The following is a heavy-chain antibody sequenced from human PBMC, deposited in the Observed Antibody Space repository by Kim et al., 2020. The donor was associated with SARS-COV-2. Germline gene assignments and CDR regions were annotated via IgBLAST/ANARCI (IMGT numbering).Heavy chain of an antibody. CDR3: ARQHARLTMRKPFDY. CDR2: IYYSGST. Sequence: SETLSLTCTVSGGSISTSIYYWGWIRQPPGKGLEWIGSIYYSGSTYYNPSLKSRVTISVDSSKNQFSLKLSSVTAADTAVYYCARQHARLTMRKPFDYWGQGTLVTVSS. CDR1: GGSISTSIYY. J-gene: IGHJ4*02. V-gene: IGHV4-39*01. D-gene: IGHD3-22*01.